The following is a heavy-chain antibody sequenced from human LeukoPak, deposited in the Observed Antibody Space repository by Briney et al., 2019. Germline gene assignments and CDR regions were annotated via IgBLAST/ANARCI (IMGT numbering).Heavy chain of an antibody. D-gene: IGHD3-16*02. CDR3: AADYDYVWGSYRSPY. J-gene: IGHJ4*02. CDR1: GYTFTSYG. V-gene: IGHV1-18*01. Sequence: ASVKVSCKASGYTFTSYGISWVRQAPGQGLEWMGWISAYNGNTNYAQKLQGRVTMTTDTSTSTAYMELRSLRSDDTAVYYCAADYDYVWGSYRSPYWGQGTLVTVSS. CDR2: ISAYNGNT.